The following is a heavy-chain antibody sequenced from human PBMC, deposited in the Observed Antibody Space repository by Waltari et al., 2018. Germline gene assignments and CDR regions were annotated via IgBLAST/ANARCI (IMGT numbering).Heavy chain of an antibody. CDR1: GFTCSSYW. J-gene: IGHJ3*02. CDR2: INSDGSST. CDR3: ARDYGDYPPDAFDI. Sequence: EVQLVESGGGLVQPGGSLRLSCAASGFTCSSYWMHWVRHAPGKGLVWVSRINSDGSSTSYADSVKGRFTISRDNAKNTLYLQMNSLRAEDTAVYYCARDYGDYPPDAFDIWGQGTMVTVSS. D-gene: IGHD4-17*01. V-gene: IGHV3-74*01.